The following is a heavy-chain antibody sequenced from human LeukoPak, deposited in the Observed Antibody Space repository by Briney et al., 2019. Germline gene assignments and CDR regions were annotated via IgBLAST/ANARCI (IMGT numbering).Heavy chain of an antibody. CDR1: GGSISSGSYY. V-gene: IGHV4-61*02. Sequence: SQTLSLTCTVSGGSISSGSYYWSWIRQPAGKGLEWIGRIYTSGSTNYNPSLKSRVTISVDTSKNQFSLKLSSVTAADTAVYYCARDIHDKRWFDPWGQGTLVTVSS. D-gene: IGHD3-22*01. CDR3: ARDIHDKRWFDP. J-gene: IGHJ5*02. CDR2: IYTSGST.